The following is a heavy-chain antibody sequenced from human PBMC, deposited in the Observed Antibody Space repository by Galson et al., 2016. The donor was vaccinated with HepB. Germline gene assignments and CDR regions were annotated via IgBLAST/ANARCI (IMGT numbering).Heavy chain of an antibody. CDR2: LWYDGTHK. D-gene: IGHD2-21*02. CDR3: ARDRFPRVTRGRNWFDP. Sequence: SLRLSCAASGFTFSSYGMHWVRQAPGKGLEWVAILWYDGTHKYYADSVKGRFTVSGDNSKNTLYLQMNSLRAEDTAVYYCARDRFPRVTRGRNWFDPWGQGTLVTVSS. J-gene: IGHJ5*02. CDR1: GFTFSSYG. V-gene: IGHV3-33*01.